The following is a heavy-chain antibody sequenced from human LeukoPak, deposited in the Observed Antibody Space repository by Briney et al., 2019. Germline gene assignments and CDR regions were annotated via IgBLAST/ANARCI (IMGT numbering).Heavy chain of an antibody. CDR1: GGSISSSNW. CDR2: IYYSGST. Sequence: SETLSLTCAVSGGSISSSNWWSWVRQPPGKGLEWIGSIYYSGSTYYNPSLKSRVTISVDTSKNQFSLKLSSVTAADTAVYYCARLVVGASRGEDAFDIWGQGTMATVSS. J-gene: IGHJ3*02. D-gene: IGHD1-26*01. V-gene: IGHV4-39*01. CDR3: ARLVVGASRGEDAFDI.